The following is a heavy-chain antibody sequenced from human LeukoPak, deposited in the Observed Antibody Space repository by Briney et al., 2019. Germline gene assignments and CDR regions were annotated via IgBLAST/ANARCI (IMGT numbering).Heavy chain of an antibody. J-gene: IGHJ5*02. CDR3: ARGSEYYYGSGSYSWGNWFDP. CDR2: INAGNGNT. V-gene: IGHV1-3*03. CDR1: GDSLATYA. Sequence: GASVKVSCKASGDSLATYALHWVRQAPGQRLEWMGWINAGNGNTKYSQEFQGRVIITKETSANTAYMELRNLTSEDMAVYYCARGSEYYYGSGSYSWGNWFDPWGQGTLVTVSS. D-gene: IGHD3-10*01.